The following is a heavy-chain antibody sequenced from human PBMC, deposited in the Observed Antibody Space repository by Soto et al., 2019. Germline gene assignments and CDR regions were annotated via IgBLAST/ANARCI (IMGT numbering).Heavy chain of an antibody. J-gene: IGHJ4*02. D-gene: IGHD4-4*01. CDR2: IYYSGST. V-gene: IGHV4-31*03. CDR1: GRSISSGGYY. Sequence: SETLSLTCTVSGRSISSGGYYWSWIRQHPGKGLEWIGYIYYSGSTYYNPSLKSRVTISVDTSKNQFSLKLSSVTAADTAVYYCARAYSNYDPFDYWGQGTLVTVSS. CDR3: ARAYSNYDPFDY.